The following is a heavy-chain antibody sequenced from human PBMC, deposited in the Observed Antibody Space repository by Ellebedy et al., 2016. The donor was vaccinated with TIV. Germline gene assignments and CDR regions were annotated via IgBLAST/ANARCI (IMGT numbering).Heavy chain of an antibody. V-gene: IGHV4-59*01. CDR3: ARGGRQLRRQLDY. Sequence: MPSETLSLTCTFSSDSPINYFWNWIRQPPGKGLEWIGLMYNFGSTLYNPSLKSRATILVDPSKNQFSLELHSVTTADTAIYYCARGGRQLRRQLDYWGQGVLVSVSS. D-gene: IGHD2-2*01. CDR2: MYNFGST. J-gene: IGHJ4*02. CDR1: SDSPINYF.